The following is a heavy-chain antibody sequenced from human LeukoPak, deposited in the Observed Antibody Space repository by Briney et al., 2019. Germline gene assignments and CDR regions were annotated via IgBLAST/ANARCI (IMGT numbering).Heavy chain of an antibody. CDR2: ISHNGST. D-gene: IGHD3-10*01. V-gene: IGHV4-34*01. CDR1: GGSFSDYY. Sequence: PSETLSLTCAVYGGSFSDYYWSCIRQSPDKGLEWIGEISHNGSTNYNPSLKSRVTISVDTSKNQFSLKLSSVTAADTAVYCCARYSGESNWFDPWGQGTLVTVSS. CDR3: ARYSGESNWFDP. J-gene: IGHJ5*02.